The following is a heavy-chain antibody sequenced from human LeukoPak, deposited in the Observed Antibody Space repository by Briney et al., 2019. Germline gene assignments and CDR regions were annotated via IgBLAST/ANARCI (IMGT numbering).Heavy chain of an antibody. J-gene: IGHJ6*03. CDR1: GYTFTSYG. D-gene: IGHD5-18*01. CDR3: ARAFRGYSYGFYYYYMDV. CDR2: ISAYNGNT. Sequence: ASVKVSCKASGYTFTSYGISWVRQAPGQGLEWMGWISAYNGNTNYAQKLQGRVTMTTDTSTSTAYMELRSLRSDDTAVYYCARAFRGYSYGFYYYYMDVWGKGTTVTVSS. V-gene: IGHV1-18*01.